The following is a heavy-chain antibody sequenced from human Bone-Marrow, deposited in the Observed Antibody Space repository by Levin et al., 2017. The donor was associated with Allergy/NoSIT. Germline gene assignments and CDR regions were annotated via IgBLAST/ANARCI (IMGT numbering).Heavy chain of an antibody. CDR2: ISSSGSYL. CDR1: GFTFSTYT. J-gene: IGHJ6*02. Sequence: GESLKISCVASGFTFSTYTINWVRQAPGKGLEWVSSISSSGSYLYYTDSAKGRFTISRDNAKNSVYLLMNRLRVDDTAVYYCAGDPDIVGSSYGMDVWGQGTTVTVSS. CDR3: AGDPDIVGSSYGMDV. D-gene: IGHD5-12*01. V-gene: IGHV3-21*01.